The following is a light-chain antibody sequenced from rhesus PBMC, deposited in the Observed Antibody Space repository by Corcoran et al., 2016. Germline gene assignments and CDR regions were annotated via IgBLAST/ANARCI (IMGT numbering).Light chain of an antibody. CDR1: QGISSF. CDR3: LQHNSYPYS. Sequence: DIQMTRSPSSLSASVVDTVTITCLASQGISSFLNWFQQNPGKAPKLLIYDASSSESGVPSRFSGSGSGTDFTLTISSLQPEDFAAYYCLQHNSYPYSFGQGTKVEIK. V-gene: IGKV1-28*03. J-gene: IGKJ2*01. CDR2: DAS.